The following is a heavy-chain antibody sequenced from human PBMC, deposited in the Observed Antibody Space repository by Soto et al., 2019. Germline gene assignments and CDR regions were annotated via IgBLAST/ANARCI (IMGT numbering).Heavy chain of an antibody. CDR2: INHSGST. V-gene: IGHV4-34*01. J-gene: IGHJ6*03. CDR3: ARGGRTVTTDYYYYMDV. Sequence: SETLSLTCAVYGGSFSGYYWSWILQPPGKGLEWIGEINHSGSTNYNPSLKSRVTISVDTSKNQFSLKLSSVTAADTAVYYCARGGRTVTTDYYYYMDVWGKGTTVT. CDR1: GGSFSGYY. D-gene: IGHD4-17*01.